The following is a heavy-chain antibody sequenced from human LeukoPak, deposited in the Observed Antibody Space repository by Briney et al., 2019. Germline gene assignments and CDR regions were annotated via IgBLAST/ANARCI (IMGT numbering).Heavy chain of an antibody. CDR1: GFTFSNYA. V-gene: IGHV3-23*01. J-gene: IGHJ4*02. D-gene: IGHD6-13*01. CDR2: ISNSGRTA. CDR3: ASAQYSSGWYGDY. Sequence: GGSLRLSCAASGFTFSNYALTWVRQAPGKGLEWVSAISNSGRTAYYADSVKGRFTISRDDSKSTLFLQMNSLRAEDTAVYYCASAQYSSGWYGDYRGQGTLVTVSS.